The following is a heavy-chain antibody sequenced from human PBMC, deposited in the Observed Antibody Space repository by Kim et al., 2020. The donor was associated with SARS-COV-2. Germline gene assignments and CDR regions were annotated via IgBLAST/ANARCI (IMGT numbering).Heavy chain of an antibody. V-gene: IGHV4-59*08. CDR3: ARGFDY. CDR2: IYYSGST. Sequence: SETLSLTCTVSGGSLSINYWRWIRQFPEKGLDCVRYIYYSGSTNYNPSLKSRVTLSVATSTNQFSLKLSYVTAADTAVYYCARGFDYWGQGSLGTVSS. CDR1: GGSLSINY. J-gene: IGHJ4*02.